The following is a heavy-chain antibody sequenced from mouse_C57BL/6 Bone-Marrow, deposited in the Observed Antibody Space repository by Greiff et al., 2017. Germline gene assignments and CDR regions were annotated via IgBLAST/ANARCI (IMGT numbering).Heavy chain of an antibody. CDR2: IDPATGGT. Sequence: VQLQESGAELVRPGASVTLSCKASGYTFTDYEMHWVKQTPVHGLEWIGAIDPATGGTAYNQKFKGKAILTADKSSSTAYMELRSLTSEDSAVYYWTTSWWGWLLYFDYRGQGTTLTVSS. CDR3: TTSWWGWLLYFDY. J-gene: IGHJ2*01. V-gene: IGHV1-15*01. D-gene: IGHD2-3*01. CDR1: GYTFTDYE.